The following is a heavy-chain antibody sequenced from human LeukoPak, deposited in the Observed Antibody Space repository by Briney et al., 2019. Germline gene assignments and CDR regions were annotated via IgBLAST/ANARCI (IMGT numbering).Heavy chain of an antibody. CDR2: ISSSGSSI. V-gene: IGHV3-11*04. Sequence: GGSLRLSCAASGFTFSDYYMSWIRQAPGKGLEWISYISSSGSSIQYADSVRGRFTISRDNAKTSLYLQMNSLRAEDTSVYYCARSAQWELPDYWGQGTLVTVS. CDR1: GFTFSDYY. D-gene: IGHD1-26*01. J-gene: IGHJ4*02. CDR3: ARSAQWELPDY.